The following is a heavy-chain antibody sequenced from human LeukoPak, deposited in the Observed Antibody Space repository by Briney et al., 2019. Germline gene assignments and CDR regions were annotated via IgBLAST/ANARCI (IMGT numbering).Heavy chain of an antibody. Sequence: SETLSLTCTVSGDSISNGDYYWSWIRQPPGKGLEWIGYINYSGSTYYNPSLKSRVTISVDTSKNQFSLRLSPATAADTAVYYCASLPRSGFPYYFDYWGQGTLVTVPS. CDR2: INYSGST. J-gene: IGHJ4*02. V-gene: IGHV4-30-4*01. CDR1: GDSISNGDYY. CDR3: ASLPRSGFPYYFDY. D-gene: IGHD3-3*01.